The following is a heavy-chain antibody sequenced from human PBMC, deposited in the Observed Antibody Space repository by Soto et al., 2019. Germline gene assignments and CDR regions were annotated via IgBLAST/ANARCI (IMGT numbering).Heavy chain of an antibody. D-gene: IGHD5-12*01. V-gene: IGHV3-9*01. CDR3: AKGERMATISGNFDY. J-gene: IGHJ4*02. CDR2: ISWNSGSI. CDR1: GFTFDDYA. Sequence: GGSLRLSCAASGFTFDDYAMHWVRQAPGKGLEWVSGISWNSGSIVYADSVKGRFTISRDNAKNSLYLQMNSLRAEDTALYYCAKGERMATISGNFDYWGQGTLVTVSS.